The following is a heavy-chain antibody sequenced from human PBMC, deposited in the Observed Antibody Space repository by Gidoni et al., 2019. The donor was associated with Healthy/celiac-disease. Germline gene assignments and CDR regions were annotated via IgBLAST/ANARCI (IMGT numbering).Heavy chain of an antibody. CDR1: GFTFSSYA. Sequence: EVQLLESGGGLVQPGGSLRLSCAASGFTFSSYAMGWVRQAPGKGLEWVSAISGSGGSTYYADSVKGRFTISRDNSKNTLYLQMNSLRAEDTAVYYCAKDRGDYEGGIGALNWFDPWGQGTLVTVSS. CDR2: ISGSGGST. D-gene: IGHD4-17*01. V-gene: IGHV3-23*01. CDR3: AKDRGDYEGGIGALNWFDP. J-gene: IGHJ5*02.